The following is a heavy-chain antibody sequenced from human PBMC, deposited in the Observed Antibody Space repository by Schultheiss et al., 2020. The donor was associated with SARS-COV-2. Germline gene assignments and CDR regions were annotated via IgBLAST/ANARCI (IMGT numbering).Heavy chain of an antibody. V-gene: IGHV4-59*08. Sequence: SETLSLTCTVSGGSISSYYWNWIRQPAGKGLELIGYIYYSGSTNYNPSLKSRVTISVDTSKNQFSLKLSSVTAADTAVYYCARLPVDYCGGDCYIFDYWGQGTLVTVSS. J-gene: IGHJ4*02. CDR1: GGSISSYY. CDR2: IYYSGST. D-gene: IGHD2-21*02. CDR3: ARLPVDYCGGDCYIFDY.